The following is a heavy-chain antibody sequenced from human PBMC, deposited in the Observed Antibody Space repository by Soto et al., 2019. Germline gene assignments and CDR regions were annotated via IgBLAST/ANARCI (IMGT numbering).Heavy chain of an antibody. J-gene: IGHJ4*02. CDR3: ASGVATNYFDY. CDR1: GYSFIDYW. V-gene: IGHV5-51*01. D-gene: IGHD5-12*01. Sequence: PGESLKISCKGSGYSFIDYWIGWVRQVPGKGLEWMGVIYPGDSDTRYSPSFQGHVTISADKSISTAYLQWSSLKASDTAMYYCASGVATNYFDYWGLGNMVTVSS. CDR2: IYPGDSDT.